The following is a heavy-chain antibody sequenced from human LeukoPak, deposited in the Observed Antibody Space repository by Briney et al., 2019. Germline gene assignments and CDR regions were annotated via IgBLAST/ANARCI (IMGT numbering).Heavy chain of an antibody. CDR2: INPNSGGT. CDR1: VYTFTGYY. V-gene: IGHV1-2*02. CDR3: ARHHDILTGYSEYYYYYYYMDV. J-gene: IGHJ6*03. D-gene: IGHD3-9*01. Sequence: ASVKVSCKASVYTFTGYYMHWVRQAPGQGLEWMGWINPNSGGTNYAQKFQGRVTMTRDTSIRTAYMELSRLRSDDTAVDYCARHHDILTGYSEYYYYYYYMDVWGKGTTVTVSS.